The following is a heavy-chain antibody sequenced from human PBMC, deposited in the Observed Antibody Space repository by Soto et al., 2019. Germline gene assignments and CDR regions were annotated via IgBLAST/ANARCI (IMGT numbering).Heavy chain of an antibody. D-gene: IGHD5-18*01. CDR2: IYYSGST. CDR1: GGSISSYY. V-gene: IGHV4-59*06. Sequence: SETLSLTCTVSGGSISSYYWSWIRQHPGKGLEWIGYIYYSGSTYYNPSLKSRVTISVDTSKNQFSLKLSSVAAADTAVYYCARSGYSYGPNPLLYWGQGTLVTVSS. CDR3: ARSGYSYGPNPLLY. J-gene: IGHJ4*02.